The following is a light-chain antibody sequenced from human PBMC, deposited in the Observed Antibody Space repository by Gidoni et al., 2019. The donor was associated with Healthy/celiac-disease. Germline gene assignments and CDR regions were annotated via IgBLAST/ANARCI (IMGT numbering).Light chain of an antibody. Sequence: TQSPDSLAVSLGERATINCKSSQSVLYSSNNKNYLAWYQQKPGQPPKLRIYWASTRESGVPDRFSCSGSGTDFTLTISRLQAEDVAVYYCQPYYSTPPTFGGGTKVESK. J-gene: IGKJ4*01. CDR2: WAS. V-gene: IGKV4-1*01. CDR1: QSVLYSSNNKNY. CDR3: QPYYSTPPT.